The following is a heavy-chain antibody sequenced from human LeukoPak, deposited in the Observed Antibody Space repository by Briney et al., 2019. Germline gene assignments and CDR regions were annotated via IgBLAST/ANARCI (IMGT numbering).Heavy chain of an antibody. Sequence: GGSLRLSCAASGFTFSYYAVSWVRQAPGKGLEWVSTISGSGGITYYADSVKGRFTISRDTSKNTLYLQMNSLRAEDTAVYYCAKASRSGVAATASGWYFDLWGRGTLVTGSS. CDR2: ISGSGGIT. CDR3: AKASRSGVAATASGWYFDL. D-gene: IGHD6-13*01. V-gene: IGHV3-23*01. J-gene: IGHJ2*01. CDR1: GFTFSYYA.